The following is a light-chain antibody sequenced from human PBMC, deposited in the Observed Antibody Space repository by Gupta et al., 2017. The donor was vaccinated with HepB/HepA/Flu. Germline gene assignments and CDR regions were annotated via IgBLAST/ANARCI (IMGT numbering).Light chain of an antibody. V-gene: IGKV1-17*01. Sequence: DIQMTQSPSSLSASVGDRVTITCRASQGIRDDLSWYQQKPGRAPKRLIYTASSLQNGVPSRFSGSGSGTEFTLTISSLQPEDSATYYCLQHKGYPLTFGQGTRLEI. CDR1: QGIRDD. J-gene: IGKJ5*01. CDR2: TAS. CDR3: LQHKGYPLT.